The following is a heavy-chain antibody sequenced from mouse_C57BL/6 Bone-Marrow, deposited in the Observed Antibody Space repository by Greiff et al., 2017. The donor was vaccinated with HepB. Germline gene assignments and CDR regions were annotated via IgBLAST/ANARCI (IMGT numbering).Heavy chain of an antibody. D-gene: IGHD1-1*01. J-gene: IGHJ2*01. CDR2: IDPSDRYT. CDR1: GYTFTSYR. Sequence: QVQLQQPGAELVMPGASVKLSCKASGYTFTSYRMHWVKQRPGQGLEGIGEIDPSDRYTNYNQKFKGKSTLTVDKSSSTTYMQLSSLTSEESAVYYCARPYGSSYFDYWGQGTTLTVSS. V-gene: IGHV1-69*01. CDR3: ARPYGSSYFDY.